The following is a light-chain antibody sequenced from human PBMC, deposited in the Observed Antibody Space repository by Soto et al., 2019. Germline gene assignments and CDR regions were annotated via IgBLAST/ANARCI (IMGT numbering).Light chain of an antibody. V-gene: IGKV3-11*01. CDR1: PSVSSY. Sequence: EIVLTQSPATLSLSPAERAAFSCGGSPSVSSYLAWYQQKPGQAPRLLIYDASNRATGIPARFSGSGSRTDFTLTISSLEPEDFAVYYCQQRSNWPQWTFGQGTKV. J-gene: IGKJ1*01. CDR3: QQRSNWPQWT. CDR2: DAS.